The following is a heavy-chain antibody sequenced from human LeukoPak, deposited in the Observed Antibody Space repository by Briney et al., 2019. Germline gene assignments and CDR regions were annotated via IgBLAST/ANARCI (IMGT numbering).Heavy chain of an antibody. D-gene: IGHD1-26*01. CDR2: IWYDGSNK. V-gene: IGHV3-33*01. CDR1: RFTFSSHG. CDR3: ARGAQVGATDAFDI. J-gene: IGHJ3*02. Sequence: PGGSLRLSCAASRFTFSSHGMHWVRQAPGKGVEWGAAIWYDGSNKYYADSVRGRFTISTDNSKNTLYLQMNSLRAEDTAVYYCARGAQVGATDAFDIWGQGTLVTVSS.